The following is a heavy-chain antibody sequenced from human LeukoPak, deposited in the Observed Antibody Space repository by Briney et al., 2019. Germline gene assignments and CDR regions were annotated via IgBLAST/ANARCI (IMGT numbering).Heavy chain of an antibody. CDR3: ARGGGYDESQHFDY. V-gene: IGHV6-1*01. D-gene: IGHD5-12*01. J-gene: IGHJ4*02. Sequence: SQTLSLTCAISGDSVSSNSAAWNWIRQSPSRGLEWLGRTYYRSKWYNDYAVSVKSRITINPDTSKNQFPLQLNSVTPEDTAVYYCARGGGYDESQHFDYWGQGTLVTVSS. CDR1: GDSVSSNSAA. CDR2: TYYRSKWYN.